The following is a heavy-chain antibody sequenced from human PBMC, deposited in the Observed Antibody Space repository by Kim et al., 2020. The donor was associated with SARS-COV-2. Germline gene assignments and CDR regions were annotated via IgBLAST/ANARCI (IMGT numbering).Heavy chain of an antibody. CDR1: GDSISSGNW. D-gene: IGHD3-10*01. CDR2: IHHSGST. CDR3: ARYREILLWFGELLFFP. V-gene: IGHV4-4*02. J-gene: IGHJ4*02. Sequence: SETLSLICAVSGDSISSGNWCIWVRQPPGKGLEWIGEIHHSGSTYYNPSLKSRITMSVDTSKNQFYLKLSSVTAADTAVYYCARYREILLWFGELLFFPWGQGTLVTVSS.